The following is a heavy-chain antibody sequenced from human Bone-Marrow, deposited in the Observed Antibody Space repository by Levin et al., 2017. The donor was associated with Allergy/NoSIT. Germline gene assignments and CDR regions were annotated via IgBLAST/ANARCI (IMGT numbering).Heavy chain of an antibody. D-gene: IGHD3-10*01. V-gene: IGHV4-39*01. J-gene: IGHJ4*02. CDR2: LYYSGTT. CDR1: GHSISGDSYY. Sequence: KAGGSLRLSCSVSGHSISGDSYYWGWIRQSPGKGLQWIGSLYYSGTTYYNQSLKSRVTISVDTSRNQFSLKLTSVTAADTAVYYCASLRPAHGSGTYRDDYWGQGILVTVSS. CDR3: ASLRPAHGSGTYRDDY.